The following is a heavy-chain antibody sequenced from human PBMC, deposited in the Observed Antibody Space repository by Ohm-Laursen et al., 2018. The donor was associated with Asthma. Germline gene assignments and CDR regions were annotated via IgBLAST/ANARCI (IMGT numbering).Heavy chain of an antibody. J-gene: IGHJ4*02. V-gene: IGHV3-74*01. CDR3: AGDRADYSGSYPLDY. Sequence: SLRLSCTASGFTFSSYWMHWVRQAPGKGLVWVSRIHSDRSVANYADSVKGRFTISRNNTKNTLYLQMNSLRVEDTAVYYCAGDRADYSGSYPLDYWGPGTLVTVSS. CDR2: IHSDRSVA. CDR1: GFTFSSYW. D-gene: IGHD1-26*01.